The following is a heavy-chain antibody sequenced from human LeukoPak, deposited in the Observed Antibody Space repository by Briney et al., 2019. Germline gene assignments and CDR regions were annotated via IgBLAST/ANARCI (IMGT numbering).Heavy chain of an antibody. CDR2: INWNSGNI. D-gene: IGHD3-9*01. J-gene: IGHJ4*02. CDR3: ATGRAGYYYRGLFDY. CDR1: GFTFDDYA. V-gene: IGHV3-9*01. Sequence: GGSLRLSCAASGFTFDDYAMHWVRHAPGKGLEWVSGINWNSGNIDYADSVKGRFTISRDSAKNSLYLQMNSLRVEGTALYYCATGRAGYYYRGLFDYWGQGTLVTVSS.